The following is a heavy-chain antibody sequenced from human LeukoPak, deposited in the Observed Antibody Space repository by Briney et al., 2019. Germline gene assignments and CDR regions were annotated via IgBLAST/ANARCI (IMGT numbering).Heavy chain of an antibody. J-gene: IGHJ4*02. CDR1: GFTFGSYG. CDR2: ISYDGSNK. D-gene: IGHD3-22*01. V-gene: IGHV3-30*18. CDR3: AKGSSADY. Sequence: GALRLSCAASGFTFGSYGMHWVRQAPGKGLEWVAVISYDGSNKYYADSVKGRFTISRDNSKNTLYLQMNSLRAEDTAVYYCAKGSSADYWGQGTLVTVSS.